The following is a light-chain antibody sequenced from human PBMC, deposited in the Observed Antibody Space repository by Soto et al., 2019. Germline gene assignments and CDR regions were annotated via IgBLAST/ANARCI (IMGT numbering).Light chain of an antibody. CDR3: QQYYRTPWT. Sequence: DIVMTQSPDSLAVSLGERATINCKSSQSVLYSSNNKNYLAWYQQKPRQPPKLLIYWASTRESGVPDRFSASGSGTDFTLTISSLQAEDVAVYYCQQYYRTPWTFGQGTKVEIK. J-gene: IGKJ1*01. CDR1: QSVLYSSNNKNY. V-gene: IGKV4-1*01. CDR2: WAS.